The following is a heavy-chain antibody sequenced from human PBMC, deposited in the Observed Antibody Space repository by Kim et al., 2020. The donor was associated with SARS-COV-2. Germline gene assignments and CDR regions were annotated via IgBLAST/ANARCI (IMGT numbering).Heavy chain of an antibody. Sequence: YARRCQGRVTMTRKPSTRTVYLELSSLGSADTAMYYCAREPARLLYFDSWGQGTLVTVSS. CDR3: AREPARLLYFDS. V-gene: IGHV1-46*01. J-gene: IGHJ4*02. D-gene: IGHD2-21*01.